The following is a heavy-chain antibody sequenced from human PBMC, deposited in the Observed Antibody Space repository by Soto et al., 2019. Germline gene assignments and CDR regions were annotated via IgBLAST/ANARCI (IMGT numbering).Heavy chain of an antibody. CDR3: ARGPSVPASFGMIITSNYGLDV. V-gene: IGHV3-33*01. J-gene: IGHJ6*02. Sequence: PGGSLRLSCAASGFTFGSYAMHWVRQAPGKGLEWVGFIWYDGSNTFYAESVKGRFTISRDNSKNTVYLQINALRAGDTAVYYCARGPSVPASFGMIITSNYGLDVCGQGTTVTLSS. CDR2: IWYDGSNT. D-gene: IGHD3-3*01. CDR1: GFTFGSYA.